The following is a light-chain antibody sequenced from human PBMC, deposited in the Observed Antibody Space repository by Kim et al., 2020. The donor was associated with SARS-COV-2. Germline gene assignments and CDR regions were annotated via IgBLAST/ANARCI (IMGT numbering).Light chain of an antibody. J-gene: IGLJ2*01. Sequence: LTQPASVSGSPGQSITISCTGTSSDVGGYNYVSWYQQHPGKAPKLMIYDVSKRPSGVSNRFSGSKSGNTASLTISGLQAEDEADYYCSSYTSSSTVVFGGGTLLTVL. V-gene: IGLV2-14*01. CDR2: DVS. CDR3: SSYTSSSTVV. CDR1: SSDVGGYNY.